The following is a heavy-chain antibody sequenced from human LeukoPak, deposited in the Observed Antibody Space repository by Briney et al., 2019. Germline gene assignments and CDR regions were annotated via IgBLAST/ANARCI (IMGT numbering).Heavy chain of an antibody. V-gene: IGHV4-4*07. Sequence: SETLSLTCTVSGGSISSYYWSWIRQPAGKGMEWVGRIYTSGNTNYNPSLKIRVTMSVYTSKNQFSLKLSSVAAADTAVYYCARALGHAFDIWGRGTMVTVSS. CDR3: ARALGHAFDI. J-gene: IGHJ3*02. CDR1: GGSISSYY. CDR2: IYTSGNT.